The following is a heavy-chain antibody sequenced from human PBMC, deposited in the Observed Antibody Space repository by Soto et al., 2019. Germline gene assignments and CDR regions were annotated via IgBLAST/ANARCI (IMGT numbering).Heavy chain of an antibody. V-gene: IGHV3-23*01. CDR1: GFTFSSYA. CDR2: ISGSGGST. Sequence: EVQLLESGGGLVQPGGSLRLSCAASGFTFSSYAMSWVRQAPGKGLEWVSAISGSGGSTYYADSVKGRFIISRDNSKNTLYLQMNSLRAEDTAVYYCAKARIAEAGIRGNYYYGMDVWGQGTTVTVSS. D-gene: IGHD6-13*01. J-gene: IGHJ6*02. CDR3: AKARIAEAGIRGNYYYGMDV.